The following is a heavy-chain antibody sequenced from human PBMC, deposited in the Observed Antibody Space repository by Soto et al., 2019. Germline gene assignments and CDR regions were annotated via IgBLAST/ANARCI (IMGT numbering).Heavy chain of an antibody. V-gene: IGHV3-49*04. J-gene: IGHJ6*02. CDR2: IRSKAYGGTT. D-gene: IGHD3-10*01. CDR1: GFSFSDYW. Sequence: PGGSLRLSCAASGFSFSDYWMAWVRQAPGKGLEWVGFIRSKAYGGTTEYAASVRGRFTISRDDSKSIAYLQMNSLKTEDTAVYYCTREYSGRYYYGMDVWGQGTTVTVSS. CDR3: TREYSGRYYYGMDV.